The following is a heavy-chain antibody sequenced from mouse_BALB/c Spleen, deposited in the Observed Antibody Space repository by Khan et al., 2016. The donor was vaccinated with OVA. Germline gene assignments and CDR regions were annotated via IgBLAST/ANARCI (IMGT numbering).Heavy chain of an antibody. CDR3: ARDYWFAY. CDR2: ISSGSSP. V-gene: IGHV5-6-5*01. Sequence: EVQLVESGGGLVKPGGSLKLSCAASGFTFSNYAMSWVRQTPEKRLEWVASISSGSSPYYPDSVKGRFTISRDNARNIPYLQMSSLRSEDTAMYYCARDYWFAYWGQGTLGTGSA. CDR1: GFTFSNYA. J-gene: IGHJ3*01.